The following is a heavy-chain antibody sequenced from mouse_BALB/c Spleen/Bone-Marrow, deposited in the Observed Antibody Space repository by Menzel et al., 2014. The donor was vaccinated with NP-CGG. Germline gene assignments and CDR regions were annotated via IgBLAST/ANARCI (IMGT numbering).Heavy chain of an antibody. V-gene: IGHV1S41*01. D-gene: IGHD2-12*01. CDR1: GYTFTSYW. CDR3: ARGRAPYAWFAY. J-gene: IGHJ3*01. CDR2: IAPGSGST. Sequence: DLVKPGASVKLSCKASGYTFTSYWINWIKQRPGQGLEWIGRIAPGSGSTYYNEMFKGKATLTVDTSSSTAYIQLSSLSSEDSAVYFCARGRAPYAWFAYWGHGTLVTISA.